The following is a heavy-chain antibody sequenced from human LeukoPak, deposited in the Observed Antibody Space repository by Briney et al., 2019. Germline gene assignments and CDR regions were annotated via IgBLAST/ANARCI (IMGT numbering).Heavy chain of an antibody. J-gene: IGHJ3*02. Sequence: GGSLRLSCAASGFTFSDYYMSWIRQAPGKGLEWVSYISSSGSTIYYADSVKGRFTISRDNAKNSLYLQMNSLRAEDTAVYYCARVYYGDSVTLDAFDIWGQGTMVTVSS. CDR1: GFTFSDYY. D-gene: IGHD4-17*01. CDR2: ISSSGSTI. CDR3: ARVYYGDSVTLDAFDI. V-gene: IGHV3-11*04.